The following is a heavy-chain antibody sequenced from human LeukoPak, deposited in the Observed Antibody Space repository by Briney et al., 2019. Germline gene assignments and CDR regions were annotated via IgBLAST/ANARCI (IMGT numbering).Heavy chain of an antibody. CDR1: GYTFTSYY. J-gene: IGHJ4*02. CDR2: INPSGGST. V-gene: IGHV1-46*01. D-gene: IGHD3-22*01. CDR3: ARDQGYKDYYDSSGYFPGYYFDY. Sequence: GASVKVSCKASGYTFTSYYMHWVRQAPGQGLEWMGIINPSGGSTSYAQKFQGRVTMTRDTSTSTVYMEPSSLRSEDTAVYYCARDQGYKDYYDSSGYFPGYYFDYWGQGTLVTVSS.